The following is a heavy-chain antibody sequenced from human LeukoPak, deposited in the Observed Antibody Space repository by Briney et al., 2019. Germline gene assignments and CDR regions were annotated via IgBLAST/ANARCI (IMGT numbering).Heavy chain of an antibody. Sequence: GASVEVSCKASGYTFTGPYMHWVRQAPGQGLEWLGWINPNNGDTSYAQNFQGRVTMTRDTSFSTAYMELSRLRSDDTAVYYCARDGATVTTTFDYWGQGTLVTVSS. CDR3: ARDGATVTTTFDY. CDR2: INPNNGDT. V-gene: IGHV1-2*02. D-gene: IGHD4-17*01. CDR1: GYTFTGPY. J-gene: IGHJ4*02.